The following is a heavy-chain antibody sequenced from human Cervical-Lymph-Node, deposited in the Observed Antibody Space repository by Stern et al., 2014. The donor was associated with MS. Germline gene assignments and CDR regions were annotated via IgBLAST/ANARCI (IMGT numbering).Heavy chain of an antibody. D-gene: IGHD6-13*01. CDR2: ITPIFGTS. V-gene: IGHV1-69*06. J-gene: IGHJ4*02. CDR1: GGTFKNLA. Sequence: QVQLVQSGPEVRKPGSSVKVSCKASGGTFKNLAFTWVRQAPGQGLEWIGRITPIFGTSDFAQKFQDRVTLTADKSTATAYMELSSLKSDDTAVYYCASAHYTASWCNYWGQGTLVTVSS. CDR3: ASAHYTASWCNY.